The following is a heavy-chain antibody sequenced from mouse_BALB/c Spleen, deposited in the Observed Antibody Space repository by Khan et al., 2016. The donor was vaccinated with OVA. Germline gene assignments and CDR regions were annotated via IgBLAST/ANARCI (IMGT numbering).Heavy chain of an antibody. CDR3: ARMARTIN. J-gene: IGHJ2*01. CDR2: INSNGGRT. Sequence: EVELVESGGGLVQPGGSLKLSCAASGFTFSSYGMSWVRQTPDKRLEWVATINSNGGRTYYPDSVKVRFIISRDNAKNTLYLQMSGLKSEDTAMYYCARMARTINWGQGTTLTVSS. V-gene: IGHV5-6-3*01. CDR1: GFTFSSYG.